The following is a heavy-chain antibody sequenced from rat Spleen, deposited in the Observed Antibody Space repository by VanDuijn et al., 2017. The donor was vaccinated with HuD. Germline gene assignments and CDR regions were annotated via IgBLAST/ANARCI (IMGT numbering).Heavy chain of an antibody. CDR3: ARWTGSSLDY. J-gene: IGHJ2*01. V-gene: IGHV3-3*01. Sequence: EVQLQESGPGLVKPSQSLSLTCSVTGYSITSSYRWNWIRKFPGNKLEWMGYINSAGSTNYNPSLKSRISITRDTSKNQFFLQVNSVTTEDTATYYCARWTGSSLDYWGQGVMVTVSS. CDR2: INSAGST. D-gene: IGHD5-1*01. CDR1: GYSITSSYR.